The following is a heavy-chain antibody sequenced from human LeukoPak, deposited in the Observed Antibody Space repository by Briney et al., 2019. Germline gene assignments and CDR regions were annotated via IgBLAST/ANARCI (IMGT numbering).Heavy chain of an antibody. J-gene: IGHJ6*03. CDR2: ISDSGGST. V-gene: IGHV3-23*01. CDR3: ARGGKIAGYYYFYMDV. D-gene: IGHD2/OR15-2a*01. CDR1: GITLSNYG. Sequence: GGSLRLSCAVSGITLSNYGMSWVRQAPGKGLEWVAGISDSGGSTNYADSVKGRFTISRDNAKNSLYLQVNSLRAEDTAVYYCARGGKIAGYYYFYMDVWGKGTTVIVSS.